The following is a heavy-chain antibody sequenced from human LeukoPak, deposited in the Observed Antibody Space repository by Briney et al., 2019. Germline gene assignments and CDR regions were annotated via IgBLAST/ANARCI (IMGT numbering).Heavy chain of an antibody. CDR1: GFTVGSYR. Sequence: GGSLRLSCAASGFTVGSYRMSWVRQAPGKGLGWVANIKQDGSEKYHVDSVKGRFTISRDNAKNSLYLQMNSLRAEDTAVYYCARDLAAEVDYWGQGTLVTVSS. CDR3: ARDLAAEVDY. V-gene: IGHV3-7*01. J-gene: IGHJ4*02. D-gene: IGHD6-13*01. CDR2: IKQDGSEK.